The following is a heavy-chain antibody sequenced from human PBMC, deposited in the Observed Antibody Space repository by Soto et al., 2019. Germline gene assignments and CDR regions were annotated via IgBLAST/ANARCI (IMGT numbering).Heavy chain of an antibody. CDR3: AKEDPSGRYSLDY. Sequence: GSLGLSCEASGFTFSGYGMHGVRQAPGKGLEWVAVISYYGTNEYYEDSVKGRFTISRDNSKNTLYLQMNSLRIEDTAVYFCAKEDPSGRYSLDYWGQGSQVTVPS. D-gene: IGHD1-26*01. CDR1: GFTFSGYG. CDR2: ISYYGTNE. V-gene: IGHV3-30*18. J-gene: IGHJ4*02.